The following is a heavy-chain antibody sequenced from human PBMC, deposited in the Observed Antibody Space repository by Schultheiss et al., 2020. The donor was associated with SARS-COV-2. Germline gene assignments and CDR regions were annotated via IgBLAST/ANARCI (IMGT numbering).Heavy chain of an antibody. CDR3: ARQYSSSPAGMDV. Sequence: SQTLSLTCTVSGYSISSGYYWGWIRQPPGKGLEWIGYIYYSGSTYYNPSLKSRVTISVDTSKNQFSLKLSSVTAADTAVYYGARQYSSSPAGMDVWGQGTTVTVSS. CDR2: IYYSGST. V-gene: IGHV4-38-2*02. D-gene: IGHD6-13*01. J-gene: IGHJ6*02. CDR1: GYSISSGYY.